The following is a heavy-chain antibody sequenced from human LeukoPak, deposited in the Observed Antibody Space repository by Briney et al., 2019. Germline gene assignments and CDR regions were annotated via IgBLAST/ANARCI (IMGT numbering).Heavy chain of an antibody. CDR2: ISYDGSHK. Sequence: GGSLRLSCAASRFTFSTYGMPWVRQAPGKGLEWVAIISYDGSHKYYSDSVKGRFSISRDNSKKTLFLQMNSLRGEDTAVYFCAKDRLQGYNWDYYYYGMDVWGLGTAVTVSS. D-gene: IGHD1-1*01. CDR1: RFTFSTYG. J-gene: IGHJ6*02. V-gene: IGHV3-30*18. CDR3: AKDRLQGYNWDYYYYGMDV.